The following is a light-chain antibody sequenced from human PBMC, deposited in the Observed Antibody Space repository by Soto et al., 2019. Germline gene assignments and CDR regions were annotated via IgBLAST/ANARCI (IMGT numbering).Light chain of an antibody. Sequence: ALTQPASVSGSPGQSITISCTGTSRDIGTSNLVSWHQQYPGKAPKLMIYEVTKRPSGISYRFSGSKSGNTASLTISGLQPEDEADYYCYSFTGISTSLFVFGTGTKVTVL. CDR3: YSFTGISTSLFV. V-gene: IGLV2-23*02. CDR1: SRDIGTSNL. J-gene: IGLJ1*01. CDR2: EVT.